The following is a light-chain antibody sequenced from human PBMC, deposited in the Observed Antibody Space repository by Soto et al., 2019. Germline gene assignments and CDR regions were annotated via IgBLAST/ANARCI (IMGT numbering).Light chain of an antibody. Sequence: DVQMTQSPSSLSASVGDRVSMTCRASQGINIYIAWYQQKPGSAPNLLIYAASTLQSGVPSRFSGSGSGTDFTLVISSLQPEDVATYYCQKYDRAPWTFGQGTKVEIK. CDR2: AAS. V-gene: IGKV1-27*01. CDR3: QKYDRAPWT. CDR1: QGINIY. J-gene: IGKJ1*01.